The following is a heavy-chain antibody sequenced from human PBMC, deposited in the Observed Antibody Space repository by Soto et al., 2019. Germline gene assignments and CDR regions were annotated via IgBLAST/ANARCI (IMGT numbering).Heavy chain of an antibody. CDR3: AHFRDYGQIDY. Sequence: QITLNESGPTLVKPTQTLTLTCSFSGFSLSTRGVGVGWIRQPPGKALEWLALIYWDDDKRSSTSLSSRLTVTKDTSKNQVVLTMTNMDTVDTATYYCAHFRDYGQIDYRAQGTLVTVSS. CDR1: GFSLSTRGVG. D-gene: IGHD4-17*01. J-gene: IGHJ4*02. V-gene: IGHV2-5*02. CDR2: IYWDDDK.